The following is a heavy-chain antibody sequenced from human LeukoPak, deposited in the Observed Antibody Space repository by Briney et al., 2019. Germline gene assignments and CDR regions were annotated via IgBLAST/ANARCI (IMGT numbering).Heavy chain of an antibody. Sequence: SETLSLTCAVSGYSISSGYYWGWIRQPPGKGLEWIGIIYHSGSTYYNPSLKSRVTVSVDTSKNQFSLKLSSVTAADTAVYYCARVEGYYDYVWGSYRPTNTFDYWGQGTLVTVSS. CDR2: IYHSGST. CDR1: GYSISSGYY. CDR3: ARVEGYYDYVWGSYRPTNTFDY. V-gene: IGHV4-38-2*01. D-gene: IGHD3-16*02. J-gene: IGHJ4*02.